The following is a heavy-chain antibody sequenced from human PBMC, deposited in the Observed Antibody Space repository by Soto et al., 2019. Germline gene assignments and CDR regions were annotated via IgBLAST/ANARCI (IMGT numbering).Heavy chain of an antibody. CDR2: IIPIFGTA. D-gene: IGHD4-17*01. CDR1: GGTFSSYA. Sequence: QVQLVQSGAAVKKPGSSVKVSCKASGGTFSSYAISWVRQAPGQGLEWMGGIIPIFGTANYAQKFQGRVTITADESTSTADMELSSLRSEATAVYYCASQGSATVVTAFDYWGQGTLVTVSS. J-gene: IGHJ4*02. V-gene: IGHV1-69*01. CDR3: ASQGSATVVTAFDY.